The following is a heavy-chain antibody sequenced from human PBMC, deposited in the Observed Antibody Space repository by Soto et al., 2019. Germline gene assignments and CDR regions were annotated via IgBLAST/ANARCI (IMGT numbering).Heavy chain of an antibody. CDR3: ARTYYDILTEGNWFDP. V-gene: IGHV4-31*01. Sequence: SETLSLTCTVSGGSISSGGYYWSWIRQHPGKGLEWIGYIYYSGSTYYNPSLKSLVTISVDTSKNQFSLKLSSVTAADTAVYYCARTYYDILTEGNWFDPWGQGTLVTVSS. J-gene: IGHJ5*02. CDR1: GGSISSGGYY. D-gene: IGHD3-9*01. CDR2: IYYSGST.